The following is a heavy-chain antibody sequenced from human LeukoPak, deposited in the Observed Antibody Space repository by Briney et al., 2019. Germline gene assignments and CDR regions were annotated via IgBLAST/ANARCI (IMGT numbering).Heavy chain of an antibody. CDR3: VRQPPKGDMATIEGFDS. J-gene: IGHJ4*02. CDR1: GGSINSFF. CDR2: IFYSGTIT. V-gene: IGHV4-59*08. D-gene: IGHD5-24*01. Sequence: KPSETLSLTCTVSGGSINSFFWSWIRRPPGQGLEWIGYIFYSGTITSYNPSLKSRVTMSVDTSKNQFSLRLRSVTAADTAVYYCVRQPPKGDMATIEGFDSWGQGTLVTVSS.